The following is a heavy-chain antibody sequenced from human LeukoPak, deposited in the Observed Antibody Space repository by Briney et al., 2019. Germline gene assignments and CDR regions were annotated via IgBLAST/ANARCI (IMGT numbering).Heavy chain of an antibody. D-gene: IGHD3-22*01. V-gene: IGHV1-69*13. CDR2: IIPIFGTA. J-gene: IGHJ4*02. Sequence: ASVKVSCKASGGTFSSYAISWVRQAPGQGLEWMGGIIPIFGTANYAQKFQGRVTITADESTSTAYMELSSLRSEDTAVYYCASDDSSGYRFDYWGQGTLVTVSS. CDR1: GGTFSSYA. CDR3: ASDDSSGYRFDY.